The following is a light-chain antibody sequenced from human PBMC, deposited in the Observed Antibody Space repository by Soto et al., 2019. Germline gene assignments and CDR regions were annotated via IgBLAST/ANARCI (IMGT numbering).Light chain of an antibody. CDR2: EGS. Sequence: QSALTQPASVSGSPGQSITISCTGTSSDVGSYNLVSWYQQHPGKAPKLMIYEGSKRPSGVSNRFSGSKSGNTASLTISGLQADDEADYYCCSYAGSSTPLVFGTGTKLTVL. CDR1: SSDVGSYNL. J-gene: IGLJ1*01. V-gene: IGLV2-23*01. CDR3: CSYAGSSTPLV.